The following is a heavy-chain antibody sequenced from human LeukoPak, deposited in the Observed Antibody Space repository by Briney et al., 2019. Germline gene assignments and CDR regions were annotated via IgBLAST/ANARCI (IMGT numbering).Heavy chain of an antibody. Sequence: ASVKVSCKASGGTFSSYAISWVRQAPGQGLEWMGWISAYNGNTNYAQKLQGRVTMTTDTSTSTAYMELRSLRSDDTAVYYCARAKGYQEDYWGQGTLVTVSS. CDR3: ARAKGYQEDY. J-gene: IGHJ4*02. CDR1: GGTFSSYA. V-gene: IGHV1-18*01. D-gene: IGHD6-13*01. CDR2: ISAYNGNT.